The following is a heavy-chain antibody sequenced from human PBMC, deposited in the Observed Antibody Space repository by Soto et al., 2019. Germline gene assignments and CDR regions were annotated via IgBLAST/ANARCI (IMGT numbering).Heavy chain of an antibody. Sequence: QVQLVESGGGVVQPGRSLRLSCAASGFTFSSYGMHWVRQAPGKGLEWVAVISYDGSNKYYADSVKGRFTISRDNSKNTLYLQMNSLRAEDTAVYYCGWYFDYWGHGTLVTVSS. D-gene: IGHD2-15*01. CDR1: GFTFSSYG. J-gene: IGHJ4*01. V-gene: IGHV3-30*03. CDR2: ISYDGSNK. CDR3: GWYFDY.